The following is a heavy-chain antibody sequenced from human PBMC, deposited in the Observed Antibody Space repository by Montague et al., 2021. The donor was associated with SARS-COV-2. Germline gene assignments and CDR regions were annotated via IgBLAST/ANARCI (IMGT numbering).Heavy chain of an antibody. CDR1: GGSINDYF. V-gene: IGHV4-34*01. Sequence: SETLSLTCGVYGGSINDYFWSWIRQSPGKGLEWVGEINPTGSTTXNPSLKSRVTISVDTSKTQISLKLSSVSAADTALYYCARAVVGAKTSTIESWGQGTPVTVSS. CDR2: INPTGST. J-gene: IGHJ4*02. D-gene: IGHD3-10*01. CDR3: ARAVVGAKTSTIES.